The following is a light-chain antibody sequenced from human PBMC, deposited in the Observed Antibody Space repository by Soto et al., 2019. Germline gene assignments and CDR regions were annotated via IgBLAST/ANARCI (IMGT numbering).Light chain of an antibody. CDR1: KLGDKY. V-gene: IGLV3-1*01. Sequence: SYELTQPPSVSVSPGQTASITCSGDKLGDKYASWYQQKPGQSPVVVIYQDNKRPSGIPERFSGSNSGNTATLTISGTQAMDEADYYCQAWDSSTASWVFGGGTKLTVL. CDR3: QAWDSSTASWV. J-gene: IGLJ3*02. CDR2: QDN.